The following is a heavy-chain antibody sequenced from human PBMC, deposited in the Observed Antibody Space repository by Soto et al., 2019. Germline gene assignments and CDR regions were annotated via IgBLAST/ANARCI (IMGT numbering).Heavy chain of an antibody. CDR1: GGSISSGDYY. CDR2: IYYSGST. D-gene: IGHD5-18*01. V-gene: IGHV4-30-4*01. CDR3: ASAAVDTATWYFDL. Sequence: QVQLQESGPGLVKPSQTLSLTCTVSGGSISSGDYYWSWIRQPPGKGLEWIGYIYYSGSTYYNPSLKSRVTIAVDTSTNQFSLKLSSVTAADTAVYYCASAAVDTATWYFDLWGRGTLVTVSS. J-gene: IGHJ2*01.